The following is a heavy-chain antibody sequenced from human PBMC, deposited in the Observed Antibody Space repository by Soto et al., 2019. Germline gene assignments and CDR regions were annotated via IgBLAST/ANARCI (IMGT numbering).Heavy chain of an antibody. CDR2: LSGSGNSP. J-gene: IGHJ4*02. CDR3: ATIKDFWSGRHLDY. D-gene: IGHD3-3*01. V-gene: IGHV3-23*01. Sequence: EVRLLESGGALVQPGGSLRLSCATSGFPFPTFGMTWVRQAPGKGLEWVSSLSGSGNSPLYAGSVKGRFTISRANSETTLYLHMGSMTVDDTAIYFCATIKDFWSGRHLDYWGPGTLVTVST. CDR1: GFPFPTFG.